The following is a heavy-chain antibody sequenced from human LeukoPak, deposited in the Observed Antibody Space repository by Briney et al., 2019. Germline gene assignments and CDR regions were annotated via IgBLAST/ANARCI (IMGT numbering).Heavy chain of an antibody. CDR2: INPSGGST. J-gene: IGHJ4*02. CDR1: GYTFISYY. Sequence: ASVNVSCKPSGYTFISYYLHWVRQAPGQGLEWMGIINPSGGSTTYAQKFQGRVTMTGDTSTSTVYMELSSLRSEDTAVYYCARGDYYDIPTYYFDYWGQGTLVTVSS. D-gene: IGHD3-9*01. V-gene: IGHV1-46*01. CDR3: ARGDYYDIPTYYFDY.